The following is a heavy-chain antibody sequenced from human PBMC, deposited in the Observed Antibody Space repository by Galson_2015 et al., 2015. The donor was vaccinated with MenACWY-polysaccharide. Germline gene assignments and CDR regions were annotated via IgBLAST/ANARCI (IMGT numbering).Heavy chain of an antibody. CDR1: GASINSYY. V-gene: IGHV4-59*01. Sequence: ETLSLTCSVSGASINSYYWSWIRQSPGKGLEWIAFIFHTGRTNHNPSLTGRVTISIDTSKNQFSLRLTSVTAADTAVYYCAASKGFVWGSLPLPDFWGQGTLVTVPP. J-gene: IGHJ4*02. CDR3: AASKGFVWGSLPLPDF. D-gene: IGHD3-16*01. CDR2: IFHTGRT.